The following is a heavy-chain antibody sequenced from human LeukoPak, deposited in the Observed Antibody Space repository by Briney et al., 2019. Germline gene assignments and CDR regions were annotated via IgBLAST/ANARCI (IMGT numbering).Heavy chain of an antibody. CDR3: AGSESYEAGYFDY. Sequence: GASVKVSCKASGGTFSSYAISWVRQAPGQGLEWMGGIIPIFGTANYAQKFQGRVTITADESTSTAYMELSSLRSEDTAVYYCAGSESYEAGYFDYWGQGTLVTVSS. J-gene: IGHJ4*02. V-gene: IGHV1-69*13. D-gene: IGHD3-10*01. CDR2: IIPIFGTA. CDR1: GGTFSSYA.